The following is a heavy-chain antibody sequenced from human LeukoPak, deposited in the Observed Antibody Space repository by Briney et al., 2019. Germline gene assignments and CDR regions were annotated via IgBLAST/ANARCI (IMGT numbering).Heavy chain of an antibody. J-gene: IGHJ6*03. CDR1: GFTVSSKY. CDR3: ARDKTVYCSSSSCYGPMDV. CDR2: IYSGGST. Sequence: GGSLRLSCAASGFTVSSKYMNWVRQAPGKGLEWVSVIYSGGSTYYADSVKGRFTISRDNSKNTLYLQMNSLRAEDTTLHYCARDKTVYCSSSSCYGPMDVWGKGTTVTVSS. V-gene: IGHV3-53*05. D-gene: IGHD2-2*01.